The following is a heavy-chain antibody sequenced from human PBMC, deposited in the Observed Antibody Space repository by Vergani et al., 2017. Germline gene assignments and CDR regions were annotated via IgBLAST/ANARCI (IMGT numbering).Heavy chain of an antibody. CDR2: ISAYNGNT. D-gene: IGHD3-16*01. Sequence: QVQLVQSGAEVKKPGSSVKVSCKASGGTFSSYTISWVRQAPGQGLEWMGRISAYNGNTNYAQKLQGRVTMTTDTSTSTAYMELRSLRSDDTAVYYCARAVLYDYVWGSYEERGIYYFDYWGQGTLVTVSS. CDR3: ARAVLYDYVWGSYEERGIYYFDY. J-gene: IGHJ4*02. CDR1: GGTFSSYT. V-gene: IGHV1-18*01.